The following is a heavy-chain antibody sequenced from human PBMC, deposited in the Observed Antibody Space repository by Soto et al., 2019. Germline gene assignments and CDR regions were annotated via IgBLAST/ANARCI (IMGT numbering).Heavy chain of an antibody. CDR3: AKHLGQTAYFALGD. CDR2: ISGGGGST. V-gene: IGHV3-23*01. D-gene: IGHD3-9*01. Sequence: GGSLRLSCAASGFPFSSFAVSWVRQAPGKGLEWVSGISGGGGSTYYADSVKGRFTISRDNSENTLYLQMNSLRAEDTAVYYCAKHLGQTAYFALGDWGQGTLVTVSS. J-gene: IGHJ4*02. CDR1: GFPFSSFA.